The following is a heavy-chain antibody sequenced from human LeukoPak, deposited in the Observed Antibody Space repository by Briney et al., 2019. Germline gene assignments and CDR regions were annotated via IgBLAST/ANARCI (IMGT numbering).Heavy chain of an antibody. CDR1: GFTFSSYE. Sequence: PGGSLRLSCAASGFTFSSYEMNWVRQAPGKGPEWVSYISSSGSTIYYADSVKGRFTISRDNAKNSLYLQMNSLRAEDTAVYYCARDRGVTDYWGQGTLVTVSS. V-gene: IGHV3-48*03. J-gene: IGHJ4*02. CDR2: ISSSGSTI. D-gene: IGHD2-21*02. CDR3: ARDRGVTDY.